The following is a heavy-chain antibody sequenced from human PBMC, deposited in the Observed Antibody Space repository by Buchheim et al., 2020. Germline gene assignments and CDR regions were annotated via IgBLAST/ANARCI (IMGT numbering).Heavy chain of an antibody. J-gene: IGHJ5*02. Sequence: QVQLQESGPGLVKPSETLSLTCAASGGSISSGDCYWSWIRQPPGKGLEWIGHIYYSGSTSYNLSLKSRGIISIDTSKNPFSLKLTSVTAADTAVYYCARSRAVAAAGWFDPWGQGTL. V-gene: IGHV4-30-4*01. CDR2: IYYSGST. CDR1: GGSISSGDCY. D-gene: IGHD6-19*01. CDR3: ARSRAVAAAGWFDP.